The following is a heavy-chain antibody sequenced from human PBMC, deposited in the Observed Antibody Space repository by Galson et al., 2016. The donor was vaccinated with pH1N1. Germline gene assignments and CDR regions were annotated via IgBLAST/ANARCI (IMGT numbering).Heavy chain of an antibody. D-gene: IGHD3-3*02. CDR2: ISWNSGSI. CDR1: GFTFDDYA. CDR3: AKDIAFSSNWYDY. Sequence: SLRLSCAASGFTFDDYAMHWVRQAPGKGLEWVSGISWNSGSIGYADTVKGRFTISRDNAKNSLYLQMNSLRAEDTALYYCAKDIAFSSNWYDYWGQGTTVIVSS. J-gene: IGHJ5*01. V-gene: IGHV3-9*01.